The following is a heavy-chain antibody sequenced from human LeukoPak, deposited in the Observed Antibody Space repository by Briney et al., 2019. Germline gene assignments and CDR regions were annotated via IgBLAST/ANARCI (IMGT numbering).Heavy chain of an antibody. D-gene: IGHD3-3*01. V-gene: IGHV3-7*01. CDR1: GFTFSSYW. CDR3: VRELHQWLLYGYGDV. J-gene: IGHJ6*04. CDR2: IKQDGSEK. Sequence: HPGGSLRLSCAASGFTFSSYWMSWVRQAPGKGLEWVANIKQDGSEKYYVDSVKGRFTISRDNAKNSLYLQMNSLRAEDTAVYYCVRELHQWLLYGYGDVWGKGTTVTVSS.